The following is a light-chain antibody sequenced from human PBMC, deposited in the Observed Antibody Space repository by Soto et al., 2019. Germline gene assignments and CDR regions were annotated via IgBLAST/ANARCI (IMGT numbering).Light chain of an antibody. J-gene: IGKJ4*02. CDR1: QSITNY. V-gene: IGKV3-11*01. CDR2: DTS. Sequence: EIVLTRSPATLSLSPGERATLSCRASQSITNYLAWYQQKPGQAPRLLIYDTSNRATGIPARFSGSGSETDYALTISSLEAEDFGIYYCQQRSTWPLTFGGGTRVEIK. CDR3: QQRSTWPLT.